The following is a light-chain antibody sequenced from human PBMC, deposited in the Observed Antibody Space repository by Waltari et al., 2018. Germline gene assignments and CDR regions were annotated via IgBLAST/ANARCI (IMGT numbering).Light chain of an antibody. J-gene: IGKJ1*01. CDR1: QSVSSSY. CDR2: GAS. V-gene: IGKV3-20*01. Sequence: EIVLTPSPGTLSWSPGERATLSCRASQSVSSSYLAWYQQKPGQAPRLLIYGASSRATGIPDRFSGSGSGTDFTLTISRLEPEDFAVYYCQQYGSSPWTFGQGTKVEIK. CDR3: QQYGSSPWT.